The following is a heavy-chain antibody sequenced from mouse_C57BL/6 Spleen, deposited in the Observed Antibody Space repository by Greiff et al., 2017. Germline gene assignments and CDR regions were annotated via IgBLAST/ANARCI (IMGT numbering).Heavy chain of an antibody. CDR2: IWSGGST. Sequence: VHLVESGPGLVQPSQSLSITCTVSGFSLTSYGVHWVRQSPGKGLEWLGVIWSGGSTDYNAAFISRLSISKDNSKSQVFFKMNSLQADDTAIYYCARKWDYDQIYYAMDYWGQGTSVTVSS. J-gene: IGHJ4*01. D-gene: IGHD2-4*01. V-gene: IGHV2-2*01. CDR1: GFSLTSYG. CDR3: ARKWDYDQIYYAMDY.